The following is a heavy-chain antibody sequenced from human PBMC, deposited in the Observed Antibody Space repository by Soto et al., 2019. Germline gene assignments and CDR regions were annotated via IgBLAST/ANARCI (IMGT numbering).Heavy chain of an antibody. CDR1: GYTFTGYY. D-gene: IGHD6-13*01. CDR2: INPNSGGT. Sequence: ASVKVSCKASGYTFTGYYMHWVRQAPGQGLEWMGWINPNSGGTNYAQKFQGWVTMTRDTSISTAYMELGRLRSDDTAVYYCAREGYSSSWSLDVWGQGTTVTVSS. CDR3: AREGYSSSWSLDV. J-gene: IGHJ6*02. V-gene: IGHV1-2*04.